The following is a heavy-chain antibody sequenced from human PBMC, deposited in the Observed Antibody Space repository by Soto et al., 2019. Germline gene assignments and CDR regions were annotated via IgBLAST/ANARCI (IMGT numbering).Heavy chain of an antibody. D-gene: IGHD1-26*01. V-gene: IGHV1-46*01. J-gene: IGHJ4*02. Sequence: GASVKVSCKASGYTFTSYYMHWVRQAPGQGLEWMGIINPSGGSTSYAQKFQGRVTMTRDTSTSTVYMELSSLRSEDTAVYYWAKSGSIRGSFDWGQGTLVTVSS. CDR1: GYTFTSYY. CDR2: INPSGGST. CDR3: AKSGSIRGSFD.